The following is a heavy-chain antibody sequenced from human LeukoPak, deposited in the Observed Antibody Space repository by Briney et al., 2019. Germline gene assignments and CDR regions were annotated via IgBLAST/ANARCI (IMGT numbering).Heavy chain of an antibody. V-gene: IGHV3-53*01. Sequence: QPGGSLRLSCAASGFTVSSNCMSWVRQAPGKGLEWVSVIYSGGSTYYADSVKGRFTISRDNSKNTLYLQMNSLRAEDTAVYYCAGTRDNYYDSSGTLDYWGQGTLVTVSS. CDR1: GFTVSSNC. CDR2: IYSGGST. CDR3: AGTRDNYYDSSGTLDY. J-gene: IGHJ4*02. D-gene: IGHD3-22*01.